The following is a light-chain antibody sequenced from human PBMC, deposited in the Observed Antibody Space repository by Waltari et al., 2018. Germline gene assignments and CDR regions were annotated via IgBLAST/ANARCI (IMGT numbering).Light chain of an antibody. J-gene: IGLJ2*01. CDR2: DKN. CDR3: HSRDASGVAGS. V-gene: IGLV3-19*01. CDR1: SLRSYY. Sequence: SSELTQDPALSVAMGQTVRITCQGESLRSYYASWYQQRPGQAPILFIYDKNNRPSGVPDRFSGSSSHNTGSLTITGAQAEDEASYYCHSRDASGVAGSFGGGTKLTVL.